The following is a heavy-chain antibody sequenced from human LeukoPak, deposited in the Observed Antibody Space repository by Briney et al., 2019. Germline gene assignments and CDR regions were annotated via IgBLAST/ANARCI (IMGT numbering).Heavy chain of an antibody. CDR2: INHSGST. D-gene: IGHD3-22*01. Sequence: SETLSLTCAVYGGSFSGYYWSWIRQPPGKGLGWIGEINHSGSTNYNPSLKSRVTISVDTSKKQFSLKLSSVTAADTAVYYCARYINSSGYRFFDYWGQGTLVTVSS. CDR1: GGSFSGYY. CDR3: ARYINSSGYRFFDY. J-gene: IGHJ4*02. V-gene: IGHV4-34*01.